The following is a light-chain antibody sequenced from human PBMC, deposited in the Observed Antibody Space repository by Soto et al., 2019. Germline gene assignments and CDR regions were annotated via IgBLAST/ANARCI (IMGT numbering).Light chain of an antibody. Sequence: QSALTQPASVSGSPGQSITISCTGTSSDVGGFNYVSWYQQHPGKAPKLMIYDVTNRPSGVSYRFSGSKSGNTASLTIYGLLADDEADYYCNSYTSSSTYVFGTGTKVTVL. V-gene: IGLV2-14*03. CDR1: SSDVGGFNY. J-gene: IGLJ1*01. CDR2: DVT. CDR3: NSYTSSSTYV.